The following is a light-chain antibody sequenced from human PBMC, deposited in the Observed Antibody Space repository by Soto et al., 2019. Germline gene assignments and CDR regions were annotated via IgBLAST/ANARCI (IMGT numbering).Light chain of an antibody. CDR1: QSVSSN. CDR3: QQYKNGWT. J-gene: IGKJ1*01. V-gene: IGKV3-15*01. Sequence: EIVLTQSPGTLSLSPGERATLSCRASQSVSSNFLAWYQQKPGQAPRLLIYGASTRVTGIPARFSGSGSGTEFTLTISSLQSEDFAVYYCQQYKNGWTFGQGTKVDIK. CDR2: GAS.